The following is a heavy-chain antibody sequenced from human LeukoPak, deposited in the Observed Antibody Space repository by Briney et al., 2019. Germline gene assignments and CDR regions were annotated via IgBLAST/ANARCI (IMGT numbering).Heavy chain of an antibody. D-gene: IGHD1-26*01. Sequence: PGGSLRLSCAASGFTVSSNYMSWVRQAPGKGLEWVSVIYSGGSTYYADSVKGRFTISRDNSKNTLYLQMNSLRAEDTAVYYCARGKYSGSYYSYFDYWGQGTLVTVSS. CDR2: IYSGGST. CDR3: ARGKYSGSYYSYFDY. CDR1: GFTVSSNY. J-gene: IGHJ4*02. V-gene: IGHV3-53*01.